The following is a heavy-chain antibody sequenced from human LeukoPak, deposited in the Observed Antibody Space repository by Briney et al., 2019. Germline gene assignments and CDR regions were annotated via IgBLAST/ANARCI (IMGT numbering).Heavy chain of an antibody. CDR1: GGTFSSYA. CDR3: ARDFSYGALNY. J-gene: IGHJ4*02. D-gene: IGHD4-17*01. Sequence: ASVKVSCKASGGTFSSYAISWVRQAPGQGLEWMGGIIPIFGTANYAQKFQGRVTMTTDTSTSTAYMELRSLRSDDTAVYYCARDFSYGALNYWGQGTLVTVSS. V-gene: IGHV1-69*05. CDR2: IIPIFGTA.